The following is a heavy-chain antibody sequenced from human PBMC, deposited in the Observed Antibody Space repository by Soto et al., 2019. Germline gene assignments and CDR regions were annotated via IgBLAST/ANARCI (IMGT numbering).Heavy chain of an antibody. D-gene: IGHD2-2*01. CDR1: GGSISSGGYY. CDR2: IYYSGST. Sequence: QVQLQESGPGLVKPSQTLSLTCTVSGGSISSGGYYWSWIRQHPGKGLEWIGYIYYSGSTYYNPSLKSRVTISVDTSKNQFSLKLSSVTAADTAVYYCARAGRDIVVVPAAIAYYFDYWGQGTLVTVSS. J-gene: IGHJ4*02. V-gene: IGHV4-31*03. CDR3: ARAGRDIVVVPAAIAYYFDY.